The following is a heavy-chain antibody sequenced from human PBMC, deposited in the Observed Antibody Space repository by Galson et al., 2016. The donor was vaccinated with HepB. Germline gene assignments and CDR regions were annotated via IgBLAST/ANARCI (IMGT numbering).Heavy chain of an antibody. Sequence: SLRLSCAASGFTFHNYLFHWVRQAPGKGLEWVALTWHDASHEYYADSVKGRFTVSRDNSKNTLFLQMNSLRVEDTAVYYCASAYYHYYYYYAMDVWGQGTTVTVSS. V-gene: IGHV3-33*01. D-gene: IGHD1-26*01. CDR3: ASAYYHYYYYYAMDV. J-gene: IGHJ6*02. CDR1: GFTFHNYL. CDR2: TWHDASHE.